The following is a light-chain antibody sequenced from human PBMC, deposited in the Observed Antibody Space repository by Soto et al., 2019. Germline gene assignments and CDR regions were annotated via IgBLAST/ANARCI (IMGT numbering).Light chain of an antibody. Sequence: DIVMTQSPLSLPATPGEPASISCRSSQSLLHSNGYNYLDWYLQKPGQSPQLLIYLGSNRASGVPDRFSGSGSGTDFTLKISRVEVEDVGVYYCMQALQTPPTFGGGTKVEIK. V-gene: IGKV2-28*01. J-gene: IGKJ4*01. CDR1: QSLLHSNGYNY. CDR2: LGS. CDR3: MQALQTPPT.